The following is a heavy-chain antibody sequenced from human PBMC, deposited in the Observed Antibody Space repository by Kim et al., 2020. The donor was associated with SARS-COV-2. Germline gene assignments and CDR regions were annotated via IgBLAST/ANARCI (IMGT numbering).Heavy chain of an antibody. J-gene: IGHJ5*02. Sequence: NYTPPLKSRVTISVDTSKNQFSLKLSSVTAADTAVYYCASSTSPYWFDPWGQGTLVTVSS. V-gene: IGHV4-59*01. D-gene: IGHD2-2*01. CDR3: ASSTSPYWFDP.